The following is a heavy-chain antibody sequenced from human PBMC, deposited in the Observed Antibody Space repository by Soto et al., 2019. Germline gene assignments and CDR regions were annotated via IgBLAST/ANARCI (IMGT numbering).Heavy chain of an antibody. CDR2: IYYSGST. CDR1: GGSISSYY. J-gene: IGHJ6*02. CDR3: ARTYSSSSGDPYYYGMDV. D-gene: IGHD6-6*01. Sequence: KTSETLSLTCTVSGGSISSYYWSWIRQSPGKGLEWIGYIYYSGSTNYNPSLKSRVTISVDTSKNQFSLKLSSVTAADTAVYYCARTYSSSSGDPYYYGMDVWGQGTTVTVSS. V-gene: IGHV4-59*01.